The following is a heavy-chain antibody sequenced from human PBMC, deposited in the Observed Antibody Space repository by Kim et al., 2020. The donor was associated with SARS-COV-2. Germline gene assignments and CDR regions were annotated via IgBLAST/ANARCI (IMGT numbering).Heavy chain of an antibody. CDR3: ARDCYDYVWGSYRARQNYYSGMDV. CDR1: GFTFSDYY. J-gene: IGHJ6*02. Sequence: GGSRRLSCAASGFTFSDYYMSWIRQAPGKGLEWVSYISSRGSTIYYADSVKGRLTISRDNAKNSLYLQMNSLRAEDTAVYYCARDCYDYVWGSYRARQNYYSGMDVWGQGTTVTVSS. CDR2: ISSRGSTI. D-gene: IGHD3-16*02. V-gene: IGHV3-11*04.